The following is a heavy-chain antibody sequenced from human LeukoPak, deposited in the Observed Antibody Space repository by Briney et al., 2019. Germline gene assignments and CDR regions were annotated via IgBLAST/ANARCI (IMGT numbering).Heavy chain of an antibody. CDR2: IYYSGST. Sequence: SQTLSLTCTVSGGSISSGGYYWSWIRQHPGKGLGWIGYIYYSGSTYYNPSLKSRVTIPVDTSKNQFSLKLGSVTAADTAMYYCARVAAAADTWPNWFDPWGQGTLVTVSS. D-gene: IGHD6-13*01. V-gene: IGHV4-31*03. J-gene: IGHJ5*02. CDR3: ARVAAAADTWPNWFDP. CDR1: GGSISSGGYY.